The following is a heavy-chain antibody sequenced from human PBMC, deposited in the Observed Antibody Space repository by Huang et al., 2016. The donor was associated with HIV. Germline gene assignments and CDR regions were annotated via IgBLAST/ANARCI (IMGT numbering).Heavy chain of an antibody. CDR3: ATSRSGSGWFLDI. CDR2: VNHGGST. V-gene: IGHV4-34*01. D-gene: IGHD6-19*01. CDR1: GGSLHGYY. J-gene: IGHJ2*01. Sequence: QVQLYQWGAGPLRPSETLSLTCGVSGGSLHGYYWHWLRQAPGRGREWIGKVNHGGSTKDNPALKSRFTISVDTSKIQFSLNLTSVTATDTADYYCATSRSGSGWFLDIWGRGTLVSVS.